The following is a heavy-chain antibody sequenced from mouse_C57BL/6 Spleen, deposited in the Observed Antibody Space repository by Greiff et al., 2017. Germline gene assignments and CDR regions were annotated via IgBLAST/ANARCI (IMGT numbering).Heavy chain of an antibody. CDR2: IDPEDGET. J-gene: IGHJ4*01. Sequence: VQLQQSGAELVKPGASVKLSCTASGFNIKDYYMHWVKQRTEQGLEWIGRIDPEDGETKYAPKFKGKATITTDTSANNAYLQLSSLTSEDTAVDYCARSRAAQATNYAMDYWGQGTSVTVSS. CDR3: ARSRAAQATNYAMDY. V-gene: IGHV14-2*01. D-gene: IGHD3-2*02. CDR1: GFNIKDYY.